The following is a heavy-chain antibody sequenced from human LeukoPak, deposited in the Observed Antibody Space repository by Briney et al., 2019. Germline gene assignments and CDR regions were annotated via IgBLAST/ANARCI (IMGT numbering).Heavy chain of an antibody. CDR1: GFTFSSYG. J-gene: IGHJ4*02. Sequence: QSGGSLRLSCAASGFTFSSYGMHWVRQAPGKGLEWVAVISCDGSNKYYADSAKGRFTISRDNSKNTLYLQMNSLRAEDTAVYYCAKDYSSGFFDYWGQGTLVTVSS. D-gene: IGHD6-19*01. CDR3: AKDYSSGFFDY. CDR2: ISCDGSNK. V-gene: IGHV3-30*18.